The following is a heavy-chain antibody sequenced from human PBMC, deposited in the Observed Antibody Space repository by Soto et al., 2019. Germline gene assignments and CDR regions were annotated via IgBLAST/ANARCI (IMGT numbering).Heavy chain of an antibody. D-gene: IGHD4-17*01. CDR2: IIPIFGSA. J-gene: IGHJ6*02. V-gene: IGHV1-69*06. CDR1: RGXFRSYT. Sequence: SVEPSCKASRGXFRSYTIKLLLHAPGQGLEWLGWIIPIFGSASYARNLQGRVTITADKSSNTAYMELSSLRSEDTAIYYCARVSNTGRLTTLSHAMDVWGQGTTVTVSS. CDR3: ARVSNTGRLTTLSHAMDV.